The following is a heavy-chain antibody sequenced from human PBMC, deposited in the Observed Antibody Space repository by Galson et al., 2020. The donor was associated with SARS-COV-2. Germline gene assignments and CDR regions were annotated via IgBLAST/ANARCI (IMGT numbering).Heavy chain of an antibody. J-gene: IGHJ6*02. CDR3: ARDAIYYDSSGYYYSPLKPGTYGMDV. CDR2: ISYDGSNK. CDR1: GFTFSSYA. Sequence: GSLRLSCAASGFTFSSYAMHWVRQAPGKGLEWVAVISYDGSNKYYADSVKGRFIISRDNSKNTLYLQMNSLRAEDTAVYYCARDAIYYDSSGYYYSPLKPGTYGMDVWGQGTTVTVSS. V-gene: IGHV3-30-3*01. D-gene: IGHD3-22*01.